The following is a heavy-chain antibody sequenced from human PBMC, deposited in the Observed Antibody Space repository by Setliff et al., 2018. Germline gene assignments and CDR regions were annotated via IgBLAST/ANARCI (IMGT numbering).Heavy chain of an antibody. CDR1: GGTFSSYA. CDR2: IIPIFGTA. J-gene: IGHJ4*02. CDR3: ARGDVYSGSYYHFDY. V-gene: IGHV1-69*06. Sequence: SVKVSCKASGGTFSSYAISWVRQAPGQGLEWMGRIIPIFGTANYAQKFQGRVTITADKSTSTAYMELSSLTSEDTAIYYCARGDVYSGSYYHFDYWGQGTLVTVSS. D-gene: IGHD1-26*01.